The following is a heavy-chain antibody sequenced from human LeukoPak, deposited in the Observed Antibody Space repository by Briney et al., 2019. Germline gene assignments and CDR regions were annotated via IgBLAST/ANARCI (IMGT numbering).Heavy chain of an antibody. CDR1: GYTFTGYY. V-gene: IGHV1/OR15-3*02. J-gene: IGHJ4*02. CDR3: VRDWGGSSAI. D-gene: IGHD6-6*01. CDR2: INTGTGNT. Sequence: GASVKVSCKASGYTFTGYYMHWVRQAPGQGLEWMGCINTGTGNTAYSQNLQGRVTITRDTSASTAHMELSSLTSEDTAVYYCVRDWGGSSAIWGQGTLVTVSS.